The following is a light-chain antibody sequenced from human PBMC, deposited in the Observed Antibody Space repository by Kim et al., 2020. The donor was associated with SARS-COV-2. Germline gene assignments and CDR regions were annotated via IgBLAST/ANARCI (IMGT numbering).Light chain of an antibody. V-gene: IGKV2-30*01. J-gene: IGKJ2*01. CDR1: LNLVSNDGNTY. CDR2: KVS. CDR3: LQVTRSPPNT. Sequence: PAFISCSSSLNLVSNDGNTYFSWFQPMPGQSPRRLIYKVSNRDSGVPDRFSGSGSGTDFTLKITRVEAEDVRIYYCLQVTRSPPNTFGQGTKLDI.